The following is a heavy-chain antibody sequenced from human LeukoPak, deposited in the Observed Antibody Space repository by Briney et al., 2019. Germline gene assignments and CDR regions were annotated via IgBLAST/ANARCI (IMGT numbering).Heavy chain of an antibody. V-gene: IGHV5-51*01. D-gene: IGHD6-13*01. Sequence: PGESLQISCKGSGYSFTSYWIGWVRQVPGKGLEWMGIIYPDDSDTRHSPSFQGQVTISADKSIRTAYLQKCSLIATYLATDYWARPEVLSINSSWSTCDFDCWGQGTMVTVSS. J-gene: IGHJ3*01. CDR2: IYPDDSDT. CDR1: GYSFTSYW. CDR3: ARPEVLSINSSWSTCDFDC.